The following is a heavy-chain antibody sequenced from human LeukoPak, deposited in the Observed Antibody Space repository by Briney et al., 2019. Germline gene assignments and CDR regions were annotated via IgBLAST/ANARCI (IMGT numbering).Heavy chain of an antibody. J-gene: IGHJ6*03. CDR3: ARGRYYYDSSAYYMDV. CDR1: GYTFTSYD. CDR2: MNPNSGNT. V-gene: IGHV1-8*03. Sequence: ASVKVSCKASGYTFTSYDINWVRQATGQGLEWMGWMNPNSGNTGYAQKFQGRVTITRNTSISTAYMELSSLRSEDTAVYYCARGRYYYDSSAYYMDVWGKGTTVTVSS. D-gene: IGHD3-22*01.